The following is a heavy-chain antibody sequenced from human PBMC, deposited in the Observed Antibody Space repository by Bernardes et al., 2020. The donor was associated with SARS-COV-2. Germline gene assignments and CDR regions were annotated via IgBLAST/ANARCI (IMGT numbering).Heavy chain of an antibody. CDR2: TYYRSKWYN. CDR3: ARGHWDSSGYYYLEPATFDY. V-gene: IGHV6-1*01. Sequence: SQTLSLTCAISGDSVSSNSAAWNWIRQSPSRGLEWLGRTYYRSKWYNDYAVSVKSRITINPDTSKNQFSLQLNSVTPEDTAVYYCARGHWDSSGYYYLEPATFDYWGQGTLVTVSS. J-gene: IGHJ4*02. D-gene: IGHD3-22*01. CDR1: GDSVSSNSAA.